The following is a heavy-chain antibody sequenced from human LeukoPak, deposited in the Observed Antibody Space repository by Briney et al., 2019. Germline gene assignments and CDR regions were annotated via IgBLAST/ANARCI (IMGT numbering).Heavy chain of an antibody. CDR2: ISYDGSNK. Sequence: GGSLRLSCAASGFTFSSYAMHWVRQAPGKGLEWVAVISYDGSNKYYADSVKGRFTISRDNSKNTLYLQMNSLRAEDTAVYYCARDQGQWLVLGYFQHWGQGTLVTVSS. J-gene: IGHJ1*01. CDR1: GFTFSSYA. V-gene: IGHV3-30*04. CDR3: ARDQGQWLVLGYFQH. D-gene: IGHD6-19*01.